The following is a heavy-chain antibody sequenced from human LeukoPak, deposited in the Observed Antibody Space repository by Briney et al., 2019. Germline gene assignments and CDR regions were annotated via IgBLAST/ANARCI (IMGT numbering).Heavy chain of an antibody. CDR1: GFTFSSHW. Sequence: GGSLRLSCAASGFTFSSHWMFWVRQAPGKGLVWVSLSDSDGSITTYADSAKGRFTMSRGNAKNTLYLQMNSLRAEDTAVYYCARGGVVAAADYWGQGTLVTVSS. J-gene: IGHJ4*02. V-gene: IGHV3-74*01. CDR2: SDSDGSIT. D-gene: IGHD6-13*01. CDR3: ARGGVVAAADY.